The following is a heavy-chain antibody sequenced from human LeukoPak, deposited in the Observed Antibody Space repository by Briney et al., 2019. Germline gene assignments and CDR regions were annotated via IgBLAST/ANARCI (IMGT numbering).Heavy chain of an antibody. CDR2: VYNGGSA. J-gene: IGHJ4*02. CDR1: GGAMSTYY. V-gene: IGHV4-59*01. Sequence: SETLSLTCTVSGGAMSTYYWSWIRQPPGKGLEWIAYVYNGGSANYNPSLKSRVSVSVDTSKNQFSLKLASVTATDTAVYYCARANYFDYWGQGTLVTVSS. CDR3: ARANYFDY.